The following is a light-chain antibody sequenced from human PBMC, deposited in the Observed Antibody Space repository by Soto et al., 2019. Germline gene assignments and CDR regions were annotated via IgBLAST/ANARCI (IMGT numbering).Light chain of an antibody. CDR2: GAS. Sequence: EIVMTQSPATLSVSPGERATLSCRASQSVSSNLAWYQQKPGQAPRLLIYGASTRATGIPARFSGSGSGTEFTLTISTLQSEDFAVYYCQQYNNWPPMAFGQGNKVEIK. CDR1: QSVSSN. J-gene: IGKJ1*01. CDR3: QQYNNWPPMA. V-gene: IGKV3-15*01.